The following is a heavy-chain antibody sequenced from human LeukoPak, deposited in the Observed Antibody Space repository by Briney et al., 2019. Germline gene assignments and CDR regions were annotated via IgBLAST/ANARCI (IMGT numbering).Heavy chain of an antibody. J-gene: IGHJ4*02. CDR3: ARAHYYDSSGGGYFDY. CDR2: IYYTGTP. Sequence: SETLSLTCTVSGDSISSYYWSWIRQPPGKGLEWIGYIYYTGTPYYNPSLKSRVTLSVDTSKNQFSLKLISVTAADAAVYYCARAHYYDSSGGGYFDYWGQGTLVTVSS. V-gene: IGHV4-59*12. D-gene: IGHD3-22*01. CDR1: GDSISSYY.